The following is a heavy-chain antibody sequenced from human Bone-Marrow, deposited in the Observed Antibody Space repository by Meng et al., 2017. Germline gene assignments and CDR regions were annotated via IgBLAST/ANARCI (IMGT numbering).Heavy chain of an antibody. CDR2: INPKSGDT. D-gene: IGHD6-25*01. CDR1: GYNFPYYY. J-gene: IGHJ4*02. Sequence: QVAVVQSGAEVKSPGASVQVSCKPFGYNFPYYYIHWVRRAPGQGLEWMGRINPKSGDTHYAQKFQAGVTMTGDTSISTAYMELSGLRSDDTAMYYCARDEDISAAGKLFGDYWGQGTLVTVSS. CDR3: ARDEDISAAGKLFGDY. V-gene: IGHV1-2*06.